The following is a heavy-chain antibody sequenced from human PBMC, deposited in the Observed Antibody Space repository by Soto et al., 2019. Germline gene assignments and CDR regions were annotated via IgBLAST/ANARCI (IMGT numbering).Heavy chain of an antibody. CDR1: GFTFSSYG. CDR3: AKGDGIAARPSPYDY. J-gene: IGHJ4*02. D-gene: IGHD6-6*01. V-gene: IGHV3-30*18. CDR2: ISYDGSNK. Sequence: GGSLRLSCAASGFTFSSYGMHWVRQAPGKGLEWVAVISYDGSNKYYADSVKGRFTISRDNSKNTLYLQMNSLRAEDTAVYYCAKGDGIAARPSPYDYWGQGTLVTVSS.